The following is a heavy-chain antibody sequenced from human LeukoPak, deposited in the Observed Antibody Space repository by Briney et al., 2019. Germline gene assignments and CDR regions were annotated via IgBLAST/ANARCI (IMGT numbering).Heavy chain of an antibody. CDR2: ISAYNGNT. D-gene: IGHD6-13*01. CDR1: GYTFTSYG. J-gene: IGHJ5*02. Sequence: ASVKVSCKASGYTFTSYGISWVRQAPGQGLEWMGWISAYNGNTNYAQKLRGRVTMTTDTSTSTAYMELRSLRSDDTAVYYCAREEAAARRFDPWGQGTLVTVSS. V-gene: IGHV1-18*01. CDR3: AREEAAARRFDP.